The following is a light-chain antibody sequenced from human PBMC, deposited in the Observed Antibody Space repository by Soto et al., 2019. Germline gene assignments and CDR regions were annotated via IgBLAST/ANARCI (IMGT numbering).Light chain of an antibody. V-gene: IGLV2-8*01. J-gene: IGLJ1*01. CDR1: SSDVGGYNY. Sequence: QSALTQPPSASGSPGQSVTISCTGTSSDVGGYNYVSWYQQHPGKAPKLMIYEVSKRPPGVPDRFSGSKSGNTASLTVSGVQADDDADYYCRSYAGSNNVGVFGTGTKLTAL. CDR3: RSYAGSNNVGV. CDR2: EVS.